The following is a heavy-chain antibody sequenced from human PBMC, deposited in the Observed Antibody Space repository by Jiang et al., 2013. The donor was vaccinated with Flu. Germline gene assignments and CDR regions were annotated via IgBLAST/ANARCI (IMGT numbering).Heavy chain of an antibody. V-gene: IGHV1-3*01. CDR1: GYTFTTHD. D-gene: IGHD4/OR15-4a*01. CDR2: LNSANGSP. Sequence: GAEVKKPGASVKVSCEASGYTFTTHDIHWVRQAPGQRLEWMGWLNSANGSPKYSQEFQGRVTITWDTSASAVYMELSSLRSEDSAIYYCARRPLIGAFDYWGQGTLVTVSS. CDR3: ARRPLIGAFDY. J-gene: IGHJ4*02.